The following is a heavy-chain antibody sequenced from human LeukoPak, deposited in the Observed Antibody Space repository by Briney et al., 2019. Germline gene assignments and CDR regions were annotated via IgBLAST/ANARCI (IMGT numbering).Heavy chain of an antibody. CDR3: AKDLVGGGYKWFDP. Sequence: PGGSLRLSCAASGFTFSNYGMHWVRQAPGMGLEWVAVISYDGSNKYYTDSVKGRFTISRDNSKNTLYLQMKSLRAEDTAVYYCAKDLVGGGYKWFDPWGQGTLVTVSS. D-gene: IGHD1-14*01. V-gene: IGHV3-30*18. CDR2: ISYDGSNK. CDR1: GFTFSNYG. J-gene: IGHJ5*02.